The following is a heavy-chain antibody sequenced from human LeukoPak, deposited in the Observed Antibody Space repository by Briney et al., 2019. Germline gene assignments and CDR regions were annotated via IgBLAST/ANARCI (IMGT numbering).Heavy chain of an antibody. Sequence: GGSLRLSCAASGFTFSSYSMNWVRQAPGKGLEWVSYISRSSSTIYYADSVKGTFTISRDNAKNSLYLQMNSLRAEDTAVYYCARDPYDSSGYYSSWFDPWGQGTLVTVSS. CDR3: ARDPYDSSGYYSSWFDP. V-gene: IGHV3-48*04. D-gene: IGHD3-22*01. CDR1: GFTFSSYS. J-gene: IGHJ5*02. CDR2: ISRSSSTI.